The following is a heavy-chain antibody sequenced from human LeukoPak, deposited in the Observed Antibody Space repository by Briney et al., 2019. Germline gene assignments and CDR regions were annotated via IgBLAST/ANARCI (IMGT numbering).Heavy chain of an antibody. Sequence: PSETLSLTCTVSGGSISSGGYYWSWIRQPPGKGLEWIGYIYHSGSTYYNPSLKSRVTISVDRSKNQFSLKLSSVTAADTAVYYCARRRGNAFDIWGQGTMVTVSS. V-gene: IGHV4-30-2*01. CDR2: IYHSGST. CDR3: ARRRGNAFDI. CDR1: GGSISSGGYY. D-gene: IGHD3-16*01. J-gene: IGHJ3*02.